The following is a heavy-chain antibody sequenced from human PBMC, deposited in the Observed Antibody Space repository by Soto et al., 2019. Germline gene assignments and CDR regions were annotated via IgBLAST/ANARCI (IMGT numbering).Heavy chain of an antibody. V-gene: IGHV3-30-3*01. CDR3: ARTKRPGGYDFSPSFDI. CDR2: ISYDGSNK. D-gene: IGHD5-12*01. CDR1: GFTFSSYA. J-gene: IGHJ3*02. Sequence: GGSLRLSCAASGFTFSSYAMHWVRQAPGKGLEWVAVISYDGSNKYYADSVKGRFTISRDNSKNTLYLQMNSLRAEDTAVYYCARTKRPGGYDFSPSFDIWGQGTMVTVSS.